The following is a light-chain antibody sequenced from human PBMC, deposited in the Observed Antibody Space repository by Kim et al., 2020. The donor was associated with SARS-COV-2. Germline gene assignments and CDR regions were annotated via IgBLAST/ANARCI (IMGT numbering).Light chain of an antibody. CDR3: KQRSNWPPT. Sequence: EIVLTQSPATLSLSPGERATLSCRASQSVSSYLAWYQQKPGQAPRLLISDASNRATGIPARFSGSGSGTDFTLTISSLEPEDFAVYYCKQRSNWPPTFGQGTKLEI. CDR1: QSVSSY. J-gene: IGKJ2*01. V-gene: IGKV3-11*01. CDR2: DAS.